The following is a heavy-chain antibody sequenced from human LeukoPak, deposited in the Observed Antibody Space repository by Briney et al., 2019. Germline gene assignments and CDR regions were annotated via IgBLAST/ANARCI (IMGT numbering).Heavy chain of an antibody. CDR3: ARAPVGYYDILTGYYNSVPNYYFDY. Sequence: PSETLSLTCTVSGGSISSYYWSWIRQPPGKGLEWIGYIYYSGSTNYNPSLKSRVTISVDTSKNQFSLKLSSVTAADTAVYYCARAPVGYYDILTGYYNSVPNYYFDYWGQGTLVTVSS. D-gene: IGHD3-9*01. V-gene: IGHV4-59*01. J-gene: IGHJ4*02. CDR1: GGSISSYY. CDR2: IYYSGST.